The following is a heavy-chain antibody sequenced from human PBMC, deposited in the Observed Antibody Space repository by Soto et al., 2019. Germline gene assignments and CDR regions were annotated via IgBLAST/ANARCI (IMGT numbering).Heavy chain of an antibody. CDR2: SSSSSSYI. V-gene: IGHV3-21*01. D-gene: IGHD6-13*01. Sequence: EVQLVESGGGLVKPGGSLRLSCAASGFTFSSYSMNWVSQAPGKGLEWVSSSSSSSSYIYYADSVKGRFTISRDNAKNSLYLQMNSLRAEDTAVYYCARDSGIAAAGTPFYYYGMHVWGQGTTVTVSS. CDR1: GFTFSSYS. CDR3: ARDSGIAAAGTPFYYYGMHV. J-gene: IGHJ6*02.